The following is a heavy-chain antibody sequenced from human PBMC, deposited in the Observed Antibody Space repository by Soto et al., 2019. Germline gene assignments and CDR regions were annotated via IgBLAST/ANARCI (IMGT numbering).Heavy chain of an antibody. Sequence: ETLSLTCAVYGGSFSGYYWSWIRQPPGKGLEWIGEINHSGSTNYNPSLKSRVTISVDTSKNQFSLKLSSVTAADTAVYYCAIVAATRLHNWFDPWGQGTLVTVSS. D-gene: IGHD2-15*01. V-gene: IGHV4-34*01. CDR1: GGSFSGYY. CDR2: INHSGST. CDR3: AIVAATRLHNWFDP. J-gene: IGHJ5*02.